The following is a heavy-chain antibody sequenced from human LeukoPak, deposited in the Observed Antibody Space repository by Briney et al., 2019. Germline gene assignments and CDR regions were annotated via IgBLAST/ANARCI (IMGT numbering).Heavy chain of an antibody. D-gene: IGHD2-2*01. CDR1: GGSIRSYY. J-gene: IGHJ6*03. CDR3: ARGDCSSTICYSPMDV. CDR2: IYRNGST. V-gene: IGHV4-59*08. Sequence: SETLSLTCTVSGGSIRSYYWSWIRQPPGKGLEWIGSIYRNGSTNYNPSLKSRVTISVDTSKNQFSLKVNSVTAADTAVYYCARGDCSSTICYSPMDVWGKGTTVTVSS.